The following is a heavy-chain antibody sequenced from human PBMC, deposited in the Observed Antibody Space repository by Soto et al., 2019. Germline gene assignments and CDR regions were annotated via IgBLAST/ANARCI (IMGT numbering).Heavy chain of an antibody. V-gene: IGHV1-46*01. CDR2: FNPTGDTA. Sequence: ASVKVSCKASGYTFTSYYIHWVRQAPGQGLEWMGIFNPTGDTASYAQKLQGRVTLTRDTSTGTAYMELGSLRSEDTAVYYCARGGRIVDTGIGYYYYHAMDVWGQGTTVTVSS. J-gene: IGHJ6*02. CDR1: GYTFTSYY. CDR3: ARGGRIVDTGIGYYYYHAMDV. D-gene: IGHD5-18*01.